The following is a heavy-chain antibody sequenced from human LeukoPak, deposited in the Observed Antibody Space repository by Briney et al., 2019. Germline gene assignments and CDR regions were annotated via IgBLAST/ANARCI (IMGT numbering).Heavy chain of an antibody. J-gene: IGHJ4*02. CDR3: ARVGWFGESGGFDY. Sequence: PGGSLRLSCAASGFTFSSYEMNWVRQAPGKGLEWVSYISSSGSTIYYADSVKGRFTISRDNAKNSLYLQMNSLRAEDTAVYYCARVGWFGESGGFDYWGQGTLVTVSS. V-gene: IGHV3-48*03. D-gene: IGHD3-10*01. CDR2: ISSSGSTI. CDR1: GFTFSSYE.